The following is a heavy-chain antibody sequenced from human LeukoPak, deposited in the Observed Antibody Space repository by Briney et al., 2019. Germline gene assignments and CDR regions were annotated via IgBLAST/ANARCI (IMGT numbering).Heavy chain of an antibody. CDR3: ARGIADSDDY. CDR2: ISDYNGNT. V-gene: IGHV1-18*01. Sequence: ASVKVSCKASGYTFTSYGISWVRQAPGQGLGGMGWISDYNGNTNYAQKLQGKVTMTTDTSTSTAYMELRSLRSDDTAVYYCARGIADSDDYWGQGTLVTVSS. J-gene: IGHJ4*02. D-gene: IGHD6-13*01. CDR1: GYTFTSYG.